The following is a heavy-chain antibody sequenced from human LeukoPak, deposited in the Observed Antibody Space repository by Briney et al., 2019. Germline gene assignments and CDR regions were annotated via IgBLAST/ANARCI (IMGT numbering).Heavy chain of an antibody. J-gene: IGHJ6*03. V-gene: IGHV1-18*01. D-gene: IGHD2-2*01. Sequence: ASVKASCKASAYTPPNYGITWVRQAPGRGLEWMGWISTYNGNTQYAQKFQGRVTMTTDTPTKTVYMELRSLRSNDTAVYYCALPAKGAFFYYYMEVWGKGTTVTVSS. CDR1: AYTPPNYG. CDR3: ALPAKGAFFYYYMEV. CDR2: ISTYNGNT.